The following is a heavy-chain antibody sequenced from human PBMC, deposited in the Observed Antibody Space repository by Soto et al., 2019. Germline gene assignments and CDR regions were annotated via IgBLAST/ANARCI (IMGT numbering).Heavy chain of an antibody. V-gene: IGHV1-69*06. CDR2: IIPIFGTA. CDR1: GGTFSSYA. Sequence: SVKVSCKASGGTFSSYAISWVRQAPGQGLEWMGGIIPIFGTANYAQKFRGRVTITADKSTSTAYMELSSLRSEDTAVYYCASAGYYGSGSYYSPPGYYYGMDVWGQGTTVTVSS. J-gene: IGHJ6*02. CDR3: ASAGYYGSGSYYSPPGYYYGMDV. D-gene: IGHD3-10*01.